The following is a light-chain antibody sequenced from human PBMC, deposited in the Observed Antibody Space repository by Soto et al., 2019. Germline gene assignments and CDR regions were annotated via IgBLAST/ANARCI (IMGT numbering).Light chain of an antibody. CDR3: QQSYSTPRT. Sequence: DILLTQSPSTLSASVGDRVTISCRASQSINKWLAWYQHKPGKAPNLLIYEVSTLHSGVPSRFSGSGSGTDFTLTISSLQPEDFATYYCQQSYSTPRTFGQGTKLEIK. J-gene: IGKJ2*01. V-gene: IGKV1-39*01. CDR1: QSINKW. CDR2: EVS.